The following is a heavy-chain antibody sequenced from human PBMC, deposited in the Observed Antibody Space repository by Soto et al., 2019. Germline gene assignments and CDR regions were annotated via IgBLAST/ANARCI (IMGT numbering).Heavy chain of an antibody. CDR2: INHSGST. D-gene: IGHD6-6*01. CDR3: ARGIGSSSSFYYYYGMDV. V-gene: IGHV4-34*01. CDR1: VGYLSGYY. Sequence: SETLCLICALYVGYLSGYYWSWIRQPPGKGLDWIGEINHSGSTNYSPSLKSRVTRSVDTSKNQFSLKLSSVTAADTAVYYCARGIGSSSSFYYYYGMDVWGQGTTVTVSS. J-gene: IGHJ6*02.